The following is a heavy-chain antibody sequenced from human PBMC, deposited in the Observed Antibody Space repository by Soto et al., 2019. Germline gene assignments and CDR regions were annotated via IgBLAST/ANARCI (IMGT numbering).Heavy chain of an antibody. J-gene: IGHJ6*02. V-gene: IGHV4-59*01. Sequence: SETLSLTCTVSGGSISSYYWSWIRQPPGKGLEWIGYIYYSGSTNYNPSLKSRVTISVDTSKNQFSLKLSSVTAADTAVYYCARAPAAGMNSLGYYGMDVWGQGTTVTVSS. CDR1: GGSISSYY. CDR2: IYYSGST. D-gene: IGHD6-13*01. CDR3: ARAPAAGMNSLGYYGMDV.